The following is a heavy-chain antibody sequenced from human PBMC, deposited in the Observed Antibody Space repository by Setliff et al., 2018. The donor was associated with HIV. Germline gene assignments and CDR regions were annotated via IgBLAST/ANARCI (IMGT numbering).Heavy chain of an antibody. D-gene: IGHD4-17*01. CDR3: ARRIYGNNPYFDY. CDR2: IYYTGST. J-gene: IGHJ4*02. CDR1: SGSISTYY. Sequence: PSETLSLTCTVSSGSISTYYWTWIRQPPGKGLEYIGYIYYTGSTDYNPSLNGRVTISIDMSKSQFSLKLNSVTAADTAVYYCARRIYGNNPYFDYWSQGTLVTVSS. V-gene: IGHV4-59*01.